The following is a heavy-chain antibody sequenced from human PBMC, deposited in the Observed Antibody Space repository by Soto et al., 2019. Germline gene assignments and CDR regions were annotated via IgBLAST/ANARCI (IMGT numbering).Heavy chain of an antibody. Sequence: LSLTCAVSGDSISSPHWWSWVRQPPGKGLEWIGEIYHSGTTNYNPSLKSRVTMSVDKSKNQLSLMLSSVTAADTAVYYCARLGTRFYFQHWGQGTLVTVSS. CDR1: GDSISSPHW. J-gene: IGHJ1*01. CDR2: IYHSGTT. V-gene: IGHV4-4*02. D-gene: IGHD1-1*01. CDR3: ARLGTRFYFQH.